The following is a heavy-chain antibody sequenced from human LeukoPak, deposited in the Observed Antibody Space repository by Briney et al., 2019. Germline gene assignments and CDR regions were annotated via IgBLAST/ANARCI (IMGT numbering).Heavy chain of an antibody. CDR2: INPNSGGT. CDR1: GYTFTGYN. CDR3: ARDRYGSGSAAGFDP. Sequence: ASVKVSCKASGYTFTGYNMHCVRQAPGQGLEWMGWINPNSGGTNYAQKFQGRVTMTRDTSISTAYMELSRLRSDDTAVYYCARDRYGSGSAAGFDPWGQGTLVTVSS. D-gene: IGHD3-22*01. V-gene: IGHV1-2*02. J-gene: IGHJ5*02.